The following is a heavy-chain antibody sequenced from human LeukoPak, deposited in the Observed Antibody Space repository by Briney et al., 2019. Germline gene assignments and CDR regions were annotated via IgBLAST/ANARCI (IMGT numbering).Heavy chain of an antibody. CDR1: GGSISSYY. V-gene: IGHV4-59*08. CDR2: IYYSGST. J-gene: IGHJ4*02. Sequence: PSETLSLTCTVSGGSISSYYWSWIRQPPGKGLEWIGYIYYSGSTNYNPSLKSRVTISVDTSKNQFSLKLSSVTAVDTAVYYCASSFDTYYSGSGSQFDYWGQGTLVTVSS. D-gene: IGHD3-10*01. CDR3: ASSFDTYYSGSGSQFDY.